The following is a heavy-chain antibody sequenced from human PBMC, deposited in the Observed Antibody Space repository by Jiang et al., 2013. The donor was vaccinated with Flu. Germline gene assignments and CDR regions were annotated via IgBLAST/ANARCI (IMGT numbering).Heavy chain of an antibody. D-gene: IGHD3-16*02. CDR2: INPGGGGT. CDR3: ARGQTINTRVVVRPLPPFDP. J-gene: IGHJ5*02. V-gene: IGHV1-46*01. CDR1: GYTFTDFY. Sequence: QSGSELRKPGDSVRLSCKASGYTFTDFYIYWVRQAPGQGLEWMGIINPGGGGTTYARRVRGRVSLTADTPTSTVHMELRSLRSDDTAMYFCARGQTINTRVVVRPLPPFDPWGRGTLVTVSS.